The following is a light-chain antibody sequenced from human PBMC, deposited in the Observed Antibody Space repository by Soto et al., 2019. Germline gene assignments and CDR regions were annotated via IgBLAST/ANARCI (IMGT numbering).Light chain of an antibody. Sequence: DIQMTQSPSSLSASVGDRVTITCRASQAIGKALGWYQHKPGKAPKRLIYAASQNGVPSRFSGSGSGTEFTLTISSLQPEDSATYYCLQRYTYPLTFGGGTKVEIK. CDR2: AAS. V-gene: IGKV1-17*01. CDR3: LQRYTYPLT. CDR1: QAIGKA. J-gene: IGKJ4*01.